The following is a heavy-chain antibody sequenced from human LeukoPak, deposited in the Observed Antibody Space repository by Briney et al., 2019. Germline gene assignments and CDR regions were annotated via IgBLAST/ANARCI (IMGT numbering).Heavy chain of an antibody. Sequence: GGSPRLSCAASGFSFSSYSMNWVRQAPGKGLEWVSYISSSSATIYYADSVKGRFTISRDNAKNSLYLQMNSLRDEDTAVYYCARDNVNPYWYFDLWGRGTLVTVSS. CDR3: ARDNVNPYWYFDL. CDR2: ISSSSATI. J-gene: IGHJ2*01. CDR1: GFSFSSYS. D-gene: IGHD2-8*01. V-gene: IGHV3-48*02.